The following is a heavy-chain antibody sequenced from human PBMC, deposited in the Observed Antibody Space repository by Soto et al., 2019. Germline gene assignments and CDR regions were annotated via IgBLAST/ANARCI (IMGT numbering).Heavy chain of an antibody. CDR2: IYYSGNT. V-gene: IGHV4-30-4*01. Sequence: SETLSLTCTVPGGSISSGGSYWGWIRQPPGKGLEWIGYIYYSGNTILNPSLRSRVTLSVDTSKNQFSLNLSSVTAADTAVYYCVRSCSTTKCHFDYWGQGTLVTVSS. CDR3: VRSCSTTKCHFDY. J-gene: IGHJ4*02. D-gene: IGHD2-2*01. CDR1: GGSISSGGSY.